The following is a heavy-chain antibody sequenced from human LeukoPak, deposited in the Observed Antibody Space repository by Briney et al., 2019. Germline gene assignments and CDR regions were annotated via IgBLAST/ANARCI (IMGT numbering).Heavy chain of an antibody. CDR1: GGSISSSSYY. CDR2: IYYSGST. Sequence: SETLSLTCTVSGGSISSSSYYWGWIRQPPGKGLEWIRSIYYSGSTYYNPSLKSRVTISVDTSKNQFSLKLSSVTAADTAVYYCASRIAAAGTGPVSSYWYFDLWGRGTLVTVSS. CDR3: ASRIAAAGTGPVSSYWYFDL. J-gene: IGHJ2*01. V-gene: IGHV4-39*07. D-gene: IGHD6-13*01.